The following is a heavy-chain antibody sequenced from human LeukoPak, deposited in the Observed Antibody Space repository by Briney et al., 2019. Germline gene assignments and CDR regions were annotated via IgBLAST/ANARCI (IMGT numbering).Heavy chain of an antibody. V-gene: IGHV3-11*04. D-gene: IGHD5-18*01. CDR2: ISSSGSTI. CDR1: GGSISSSSYY. J-gene: IGHJ4*02. CDR3: ARDGVDTAMVTDY. Sequence: LSLTCTVSGGSISSSSYYWGWIRQAPGKGLEWVSYISSSGSTIYYADSVKGRFTISRDNAKNSLYLQMNSLRAEDTAVYYCARDGVDTAMVTDYWGQGTLVTVSS.